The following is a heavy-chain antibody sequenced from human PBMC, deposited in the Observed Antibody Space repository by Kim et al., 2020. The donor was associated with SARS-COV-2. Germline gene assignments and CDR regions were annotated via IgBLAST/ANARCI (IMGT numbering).Heavy chain of an antibody. D-gene: IGHD3-22*01. V-gene: IGHV3-30-3*01. CDR3: AREISVGYYDSSGYWAFFDY. Sequence: GGSLRLSCAASGFTFSSYAMHWVRQAPGKGLEWVAVISYYGSNKYYADSVKGRFTISRDNSKNTLYLQMNSLRAEDTAVYYCAREISVGYYDSSGYWAFFDYWGQGTLVTVSS. CDR1: GFTFSSYA. CDR2: ISYYGSNK. J-gene: IGHJ4*02.